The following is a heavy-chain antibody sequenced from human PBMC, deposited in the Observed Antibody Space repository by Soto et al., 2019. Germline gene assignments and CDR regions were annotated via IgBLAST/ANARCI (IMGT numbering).Heavy chain of an antibody. D-gene: IGHD2-15*01. CDR3: GKGSAATNYFYYAKEV. CDR1: GFTFSSYA. Sequence: GGSLRLSCIASGFTFSSYAMTCVRQAPWKGLEWVSDISDSGGITYYADSVKGRFTISSDKSKNTLNLQMNSLRADDTAVYYCGKGSAATNYFYYAKEVWGQGTTVTVSS. CDR2: ISDSGGIT. J-gene: IGHJ6*02. V-gene: IGHV3-23*01.